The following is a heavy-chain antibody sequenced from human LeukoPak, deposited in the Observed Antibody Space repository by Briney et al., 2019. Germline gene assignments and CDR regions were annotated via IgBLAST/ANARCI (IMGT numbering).Heavy chain of an antibody. CDR2: INPSGGST. V-gene: IGHV1-46*01. Sequence: GASVKVSCKASGYTFTSYYMHWVRQAPGQGLEWMGMINPSGGSTNYAQKFQGRVTVTRDTSTNTVYMDLSSLTSDGTAVYYCARERDGGAPDYWGQGTLVIVSS. D-gene: IGHD5-24*01. CDR1: GYTFTSYY. CDR3: ARERDGGAPDY. J-gene: IGHJ4*02.